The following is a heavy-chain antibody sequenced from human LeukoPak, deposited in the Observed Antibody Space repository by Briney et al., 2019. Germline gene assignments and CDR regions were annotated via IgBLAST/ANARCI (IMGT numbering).Heavy chain of an antibody. V-gene: IGHV1-2*02. CDR3: ARVATMVRGVIGPLGY. CDR2: INPNSGGT. Sequence: ASVKVSCKASGYTFTGYYMHWVRQAPGQGLEWMGWINPNSGGTNYAQKFQGRVTMTRDTSIRTAYMELSRLRSDDTAVYYCARVATMVRGVIGPLGYWGQGTPVTVSS. D-gene: IGHD3-10*01. J-gene: IGHJ4*02. CDR1: GYTFTGYY.